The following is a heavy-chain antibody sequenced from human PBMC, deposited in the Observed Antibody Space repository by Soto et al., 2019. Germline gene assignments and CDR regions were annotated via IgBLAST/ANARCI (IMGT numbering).Heavy chain of an antibody. CDR3: ARDPGSIVATYYFDY. CDR2: IYYSGST. V-gene: IGHV4-59*01. Sequence: SETLSLTCTVSGGSISSYYWSWIRQPPGKGLEWIGYIYYSGSTNYNPSLKSRVNISVDTSKKQFSLKLSSVTAADTAVYYCARDPGSIVATYYFDYWGQGTLVTVSS. J-gene: IGHJ4*02. CDR1: GGSISSYY. D-gene: IGHD5-12*01.